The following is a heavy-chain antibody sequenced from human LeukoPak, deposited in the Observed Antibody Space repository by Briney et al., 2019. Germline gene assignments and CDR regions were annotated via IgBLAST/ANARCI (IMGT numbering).Heavy chain of an antibody. CDR1: GFTFSSYW. CDR2: INTDGSST. J-gene: IGHJ2*01. V-gene: IGHV3-74*01. Sequence: GGSLRLSCVASGFTFSSYWMHWVRQVPGKGLVWVSRINTDGSSTNYADSVKGRFTISRDNAKNTLYLQMDSLRAEDTAVYYCAKGPSVLRYFDWLPRDWYFDLWGRGTLVTVSS. D-gene: IGHD3-9*01. CDR3: AKGPSVLRYFDWLPRDWYFDL.